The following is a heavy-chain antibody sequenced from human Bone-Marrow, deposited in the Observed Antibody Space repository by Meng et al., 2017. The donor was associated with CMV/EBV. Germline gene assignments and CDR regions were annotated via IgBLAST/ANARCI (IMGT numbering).Heavy chain of an antibody. J-gene: IGHJ4*02. D-gene: IGHD6-19*01. CDR1: GFTFSNYG. CDR3: AKRGSGWTGYYFDY. Sequence: GSLRLSCAASGFTFSNYGMSWARQAPGKGLEWVTFTRHDGGDKFYADSVKGRFTISRDNSKNTLYLQMNSLRAEDTAVYYCAKRGSGWTGYYFDYWGQGTLVTVSS. CDR2: TRHDGGDK. V-gene: IGHV3-30*02.